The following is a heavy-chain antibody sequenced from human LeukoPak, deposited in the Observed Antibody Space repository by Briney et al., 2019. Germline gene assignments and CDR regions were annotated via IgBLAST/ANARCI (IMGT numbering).Heavy chain of an antibody. Sequence: GTSLRLSCAASGFTFSSYAMTWIRQAPGKGLEWVALISYDGSNTYYADSLKGRFTISRDNSKNTLFLQMNSLRTEDTAVYYSARVWGFCTSQLCYTERPIDYWGQGTLVTVSS. D-gene: IGHD2-8*01. J-gene: IGHJ4*02. CDR2: ISYDGSNT. V-gene: IGHV3-30*04. CDR1: GFTFSSYA. CDR3: ARVWGFCTSQLCYTERPIDY.